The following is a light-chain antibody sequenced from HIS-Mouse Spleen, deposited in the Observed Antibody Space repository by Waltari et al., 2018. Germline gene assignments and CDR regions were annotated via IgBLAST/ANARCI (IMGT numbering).Light chain of an antibody. CDR1: SSDVGGYNY. V-gene: IGLV2-11*01. Sequence: QSALTQPRSVSGSPGQSVTISCTGPSSDVGGYNYLSWYQQHPGKAPKLMIYEVSKRPSGVPDRFSGSKSGNTASLTISGLQAEDEADYYCCSYAGSYTYVFGTGTKVTVL. J-gene: IGLJ1*01. CDR3: CSYAGSYTYV. CDR2: EVS.